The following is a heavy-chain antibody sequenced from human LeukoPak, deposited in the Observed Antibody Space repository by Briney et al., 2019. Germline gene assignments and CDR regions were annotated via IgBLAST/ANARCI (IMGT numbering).Heavy chain of an antibody. CDR3: ARAVTMIVVDYSWDAFDI. CDR2: IYTSGST. D-gene: IGHD3-22*01. J-gene: IGHJ3*02. Sequence: PSETLSLTCTVSGGSISSYYWSWIRQPAGKGLEWIGRIYTSGSTNYNPSLKSRVTMSVDTSKNQCSLKLSSVTAADTAVYYCARAVTMIVVDYSWDAFDIWGQGTMVTVSS. CDR1: GGSISSYY. V-gene: IGHV4-4*07.